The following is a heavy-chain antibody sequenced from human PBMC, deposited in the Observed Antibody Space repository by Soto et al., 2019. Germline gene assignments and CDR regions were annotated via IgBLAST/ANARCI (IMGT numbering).Heavy chain of an antibody. Sequence: ASVKVSCKVSGYTLTELSMHWVRQAPGKGLEWMGGFDPEDGETIYAQKIQGRVTMTEDTSTDTAYMELSSLRSEDTAVYYCTQPAYDSSGYYYDGWGQGTLVTVSS. CDR2: FDPEDGET. V-gene: IGHV1-24*01. D-gene: IGHD3-22*01. CDR1: GYTLTELS. CDR3: TQPAYDSSGYYYDG. J-gene: IGHJ4*02.